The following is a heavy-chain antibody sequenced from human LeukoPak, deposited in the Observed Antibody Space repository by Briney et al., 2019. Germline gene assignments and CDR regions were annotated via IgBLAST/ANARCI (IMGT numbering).Heavy chain of an antibody. CDR3: ARHLSFSPDH. J-gene: IGHJ4*02. V-gene: IGHV3-74*01. Sequence: GGSLRLSCAGSGFTLSSSWMHWVRQAPGKGPVWVAHVSPDGNLANYADSVKGRFIISRDNAKNTLFLQMNSLRAEDTAVYYCARHLSFSPDHWGQGTLVTVSS. CDR1: GFTLSSSW. CDR2: VSPDGNLA.